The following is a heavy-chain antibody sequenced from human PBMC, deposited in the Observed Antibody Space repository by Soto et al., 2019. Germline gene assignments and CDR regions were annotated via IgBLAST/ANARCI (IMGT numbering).Heavy chain of an antibody. CDR1: GFTFTRYS. J-gene: IGHJ4*02. CDR2: ISSTTNYI. V-gene: IGHV3-21*06. CDR3: ARESEDLTSNFDY. Sequence: GGSLRLSCAASGFTFTRYSMNWVRHAPGKGLEWVSSISSTTNYIYYGDSMKGRFTISRDNAKNSLYLEMNSLRAEDTAGYYCARESEDLTSNFDYWGQGTLVTVSS.